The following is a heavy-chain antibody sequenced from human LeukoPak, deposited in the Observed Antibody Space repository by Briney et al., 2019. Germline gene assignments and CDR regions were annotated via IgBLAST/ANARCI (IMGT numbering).Heavy chain of an antibody. CDR3: ARVYYSRSYDYWYFDL. D-gene: IGHD6-13*01. CDR2: IYYSGST. Sequence: SETLSLTCTVSGGSISSSSYYWGWIRQPPGKGLEWIGSIYYSGSTYYNPSLKSRVTISLDTSKNQFSLKLSSVSAADTAVYYCARVYYSRSYDYWYFDLWGRGTLVTVSS. CDR1: GGSISSSSYY. V-gene: IGHV4-39*07. J-gene: IGHJ2*01.